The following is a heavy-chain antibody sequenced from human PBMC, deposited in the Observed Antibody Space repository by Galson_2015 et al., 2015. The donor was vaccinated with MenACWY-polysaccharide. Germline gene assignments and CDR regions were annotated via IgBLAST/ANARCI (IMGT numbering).Heavy chain of an antibody. J-gene: IGHJ4*02. CDR3: VTHPKGTDSRWYDY. Sequence: SLRLSCAASGFDFSSYAISWVRQAPGKGLEWVSTMSGRRGYTYYADSVKGRFAISRDNSKNTLYLQMNNLRADDTAIYSCVTHPKGTDSRWYDYWGQGTLVTVSS. D-gene: IGHD3-22*01. V-gene: IGHV3-23*01. CDR1: GFDFSSYA. CDR2: MSGRRGYT.